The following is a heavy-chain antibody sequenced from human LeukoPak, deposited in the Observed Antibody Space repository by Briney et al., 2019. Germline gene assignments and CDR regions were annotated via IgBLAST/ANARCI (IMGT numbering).Heavy chain of an antibody. CDR1: GGSISSSNYY. J-gene: IGHJ4*02. CDR3: ARSYSSGWYYFDY. D-gene: IGHD6-19*01. V-gene: IGHV4-39*07. Sequence: SETLSLTCTVSGGSISSSNYYWGWIRQPPGKGLEWIGSIYYSGSTYYNPSLKSRVTISVDTSKNQFSLKLSSVTAADTAVYYCARSYSSGWYYFDYWGQGTLVTVSS. CDR2: IYYSGST.